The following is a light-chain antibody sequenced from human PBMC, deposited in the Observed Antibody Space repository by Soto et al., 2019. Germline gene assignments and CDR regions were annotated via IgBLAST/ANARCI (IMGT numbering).Light chain of an antibody. CDR2: EGS. V-gene: IGLV2-23*01. CDR1: SSDVGSYNL. J-gene: IGLJ2*01. Sequence: QSALTQPASVSGSPGQSITISCTGTSSDVGSYNLVSWYQQHPGKAPKLMIYEGSKRPSGVSNRFSGSKSGNTASLTISGLQAEGEADYYCCSYAGSSTHVVFGGGTKHTVL. CDR3: CSYAGSSTHVV.